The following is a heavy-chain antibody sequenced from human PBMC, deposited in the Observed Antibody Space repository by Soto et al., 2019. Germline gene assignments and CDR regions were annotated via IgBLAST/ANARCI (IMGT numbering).Heavy chain of an antibody. Sequence: QVQLVQSGAEVKKPGSSVKVSCKTSGDIFSGYSISWVRQAPGQGLEWMGGIIPIFGTTNYAQRFHGRVPXTXEXXTSTVYMELYSLKSEDTAVYYCARDLGSGYDPGDYWGQGTLVTVSS. V-gene: IGHV1-69*05. CDR3: ARDLGSGYDPGDY. CDR2: IIPIFGTT. D-gene: IGHD5-12*01. CDR1: GDIFSGYS. J-gene: IGHJ4*02.